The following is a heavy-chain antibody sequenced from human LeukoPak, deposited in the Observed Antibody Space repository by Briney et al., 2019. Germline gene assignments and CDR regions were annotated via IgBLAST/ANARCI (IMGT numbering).Heavy chain of an antibody. J-gene: IGHJ3*02. CDR2: MNPNSGNT. V-gene: IGHV1-8*03. Sequence: ASVKVSCKASGYTFTSYDINWVRQATGQGLEWMGWMNPNSGNTGYAQKFQGRVTITRNTSISTAYMELSSLRSEDTAVYYCAREGDGYNYVVAFDIWGQGTMVTVSS. CDR1: GYTFTSYD. CDR3: AREGDGYNYVVAFDI. D-gene: IGHD5-24*01.